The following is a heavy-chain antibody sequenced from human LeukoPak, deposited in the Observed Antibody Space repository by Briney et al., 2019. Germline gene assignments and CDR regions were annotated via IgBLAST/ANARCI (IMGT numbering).Heavy chain of an antibody. Sequence: ASVKVSCKASGYIFTGYYMHWVRQAPGQGLEWMGWINPNSGGTNYAQKFQGRVTMTRDTSISTAYMELSRLRSDDTAVYYCARDLGRRYSSPLDYWGQGTLVTVSS. V-gene: IGHV1-2*02. CDR2: INPNSGGT. CDR3: ARDLGRRYSSPLDY. CDR1: GYIFTGYY. J-gene: IGHJ4*02. D-gene: IGHD6-19*01.